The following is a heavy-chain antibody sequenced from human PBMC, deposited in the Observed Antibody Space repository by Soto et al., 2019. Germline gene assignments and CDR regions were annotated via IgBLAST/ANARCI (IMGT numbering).Heavy chain of an antibody. D-gene: IGHD3-3*01. CDR1: GFILSNYA. CDR2: ISSSGSGT. Sequence: EVQLLESGGGLVQPGGSLRLSCAASGFILSNYAMHWVRQGPGRGLEYLASISSSGSGTHYADAVKGSFTISRDNSKNPLYLQMGSLRTDDTALYHCARGARVSGTYDYYYMDVWGKGTTVTVSS. V-gene: IGHV3-64*07. CDR3: ARGARVSGTYDYYYMDV. J-gene: IGHJ6*03.